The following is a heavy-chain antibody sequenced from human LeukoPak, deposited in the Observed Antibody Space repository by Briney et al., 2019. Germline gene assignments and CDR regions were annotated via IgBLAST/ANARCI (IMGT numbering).Heavy chain of an antibody. CDR3: ARASHRYCSSTSCYGQVNWFDP. CDR2: ISSSGSTI. D-gene: IGHD2-2*01. J-gene: IGHJ5*02. V-gene: IGHV3-11*01. CDR1: GFTFSGYY. Sequence: PGGSLRLSCAASGFTFSGYYMSWIRQAPGKGLEWVSYISSSGSTIYHADSVKGRFTISRDNAKNSLYLQMNSLRAEDTAVYYCARASHRYCSSTSCYGQVNWFDPWGQGTLVTVSS.